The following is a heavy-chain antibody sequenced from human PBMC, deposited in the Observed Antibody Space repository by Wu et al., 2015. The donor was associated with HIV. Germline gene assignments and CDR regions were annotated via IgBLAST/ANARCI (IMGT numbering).Heavy chain of an antibody. Sequence: QVQLVQSGAEVKRSGASVKVSCKASGYTFTGYYMHWVRQAPGQGLEWMGWINPNSGGTNYAQKFQGRVTMTRDTSISTAYMELSSLRSEDTAVYYCARGQSIAGADLFDYWGQGTLVTVSS. CDR1: GYTFTGYY. V-gene: IGHV1-2*02. CDR3: ARGQSIAGADLFDY. D-gene: IGHD6-19*01. CDR2: INPNSGGT. J-gene: IGHJ4*02.